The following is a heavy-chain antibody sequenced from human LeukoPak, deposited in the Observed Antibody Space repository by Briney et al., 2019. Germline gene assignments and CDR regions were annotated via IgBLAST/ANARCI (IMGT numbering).Heavy chain of an antibody. J-gene: IGHJ4*02. D-gene: IGHD3-22*01. V-gene: IGHV4-4*07. CDR1: GGSISSYY. Sequence: SETLSLTCTVPGGSISSYYWSWIRQPAGKGLEWIGRIYTSGSTNYNPSLKSRVTMSVDTSKNQFSLKLSSVTAADTAVYYCVPYYYDSSGYYYAPGWGQGTLVTVSS. CDR3: VPYYYDSSGYYYAPG. CDR2: IYTSGST.